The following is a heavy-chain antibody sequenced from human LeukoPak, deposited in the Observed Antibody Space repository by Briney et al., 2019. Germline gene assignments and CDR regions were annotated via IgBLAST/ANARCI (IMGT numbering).Heavy chain of an antibody. CDR3: ARSLTTVVTA. V-gene: IGHV4-31*02. Sequence: SQTLSLTWTVSGGSISSGGYYWSWIRQHPGKGLEWIGYIYYSGSTYYNPSLKSRVTISVDTSKNQFSLKLSSVTAADTAVYYCARSLTTVVTAWGQGTLVTVSS. J-gene: IGHJ5*02. CDR2: IYYSGST. D-gene: IGHD4-23*01. CDR1: GGSISSGGYY.